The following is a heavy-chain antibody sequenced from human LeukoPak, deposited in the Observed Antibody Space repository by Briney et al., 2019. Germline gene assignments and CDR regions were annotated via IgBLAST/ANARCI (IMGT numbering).Heavy chain of an antibody. CDR1: GFSFSDAW. Sequence: GGSLRLSCAASGFSFSDAWMTWVRQAPGKGLEWVGRIKSKTDGGTTDYAAPVKGRFTISRDDSENMLYLQMNSLKTEDTAVYYCRGNYDYWGQGTLVTVSS. CDR2: IKSKTDGGTT. D-gene: IGHD2/OR15-2a*01. CDR3: RGNYDY. J-gene: IGHJ4*02. V-gene: IGHV3-15*01.